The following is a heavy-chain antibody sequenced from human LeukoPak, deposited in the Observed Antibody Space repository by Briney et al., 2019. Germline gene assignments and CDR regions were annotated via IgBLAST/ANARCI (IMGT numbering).Heavy chain of an antibody. D-gene: IGHD3-3*01. CDR3: ARASRPGDFWSGFHPEFDY. CDR2: ISAYNGNT. CDR1: GYTFTSYG. Sequence: AASVKVSCKASGYTFTSYGISWVRQAPGQGLEWMGWISAYNGNTNYAQKLQGRVTMTTDTSTSTAYMELRSLRSDDTAVYYCARASRPGDFWSGFHPEFDYWGQGTLVTVSS. J-gene: IGHJ4*02. V-gene: IGHV1-18*01.